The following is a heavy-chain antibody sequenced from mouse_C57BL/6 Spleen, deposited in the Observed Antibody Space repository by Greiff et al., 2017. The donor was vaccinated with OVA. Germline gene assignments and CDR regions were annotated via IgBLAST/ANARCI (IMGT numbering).Heavy chain of an antibody. Sequence: DVMLVESGGGLVQPGGSLKLSCAASGFTFSDYYMYWVRQTPEKRLEWVAYISNGGGSTYYPDTVKGRFTISRDNAKNTLYLQMSRLKSEDTAMYYCARSFAYWGQGTLVTVSA. J-gene: IGHJ3*01. V-gene: IGHV5-12*01. CDR3: ARSFAY. CDR1: GFTFSDYY. CDR2: ISNGGGST.